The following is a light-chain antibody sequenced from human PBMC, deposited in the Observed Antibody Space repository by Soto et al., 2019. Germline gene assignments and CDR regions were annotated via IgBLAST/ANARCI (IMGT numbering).Light chain of an antibody. CDR2: GAS. V-gene: IGKV3-15*01. Sequence: EIVMTQSPAALSVSPGERATLFCRASQSIGSDLAWYQQKPGQAPRLLIHGASTRATGVPARFDGSGSGTDFTLTISSLQSEDFAVYYCQQYNTWPLTLGGGTKVDIK. CDR3: QQYNTWPLT. CDR1: QSIGSD. J-gene: IGKJ4*01.